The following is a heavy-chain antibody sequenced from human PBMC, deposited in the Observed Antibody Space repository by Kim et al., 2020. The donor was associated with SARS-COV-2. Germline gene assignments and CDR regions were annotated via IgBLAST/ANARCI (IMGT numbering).Heavy chain of an antibody. CDR3: ARDARDLLWFGEPLGGWFDP. V-gene: IGHV3-21*01. D-gene: IGHD3-10*01. CDR1: GFTFSSYS. J-gene: IGHJ5*02. Sequence: GGSLRLSCAASGFTFSSYSMNWVRQAPGKGLEWVSSISSSSSYIYYADSVKGRFTISRDNAKNSLYLQMNSLRAEDTAVYYCARDARDLLWFGEPLGGWFDPWGQGTLVTVSS. CDR2: ISSSSSYI.